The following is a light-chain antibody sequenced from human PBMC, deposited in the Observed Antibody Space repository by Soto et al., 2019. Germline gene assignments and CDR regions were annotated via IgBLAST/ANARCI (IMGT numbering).Light chain of an antibody. Sequence: GVTQSPGTLSLSPGDRATLSFWASQTVSNNYLAWCQQKPGQAPRVIMYGASRRATGIPDRFSGGGSGTDFTLTISRLEPEDFAVYFCQQYAGPPTPFGQGTRLEI. CDR2: GAS. CDR1: QTVSNNY. J-gene: IGKJ5*01. V-gene: IGKV3-20*01. CDR3: QQYAGPPTP.